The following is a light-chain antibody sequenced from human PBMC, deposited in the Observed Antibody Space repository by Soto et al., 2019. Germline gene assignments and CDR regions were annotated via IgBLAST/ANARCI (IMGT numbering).Light chain of an antibody. J-gene: IGLJ2*01. V-gene: IGLV2-8*01. Sequence: QSALTQPPSASGSPGQSVAISCTGTSSDVGGYNYVSWYQQHPGKAPKLMIYEVNKRPSGVPDRFSGSKSGNTASLTVSGLQAEDEADYYCSSFTSSITPHVVFGGGTKLTVL. CDR3: SSFTSSITPHVV. CDR1: SSDVGGYNY. CDR2: EVN.